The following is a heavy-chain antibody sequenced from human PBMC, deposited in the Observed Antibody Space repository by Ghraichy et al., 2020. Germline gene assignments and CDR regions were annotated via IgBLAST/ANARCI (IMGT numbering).Heavy chain of an antibody. V-gene: IGHV3-23*01. CDR1: GLIFGNLA. J-gene: IGHJ6*02. D-gene: IGHD1-1*01. CDR3: AKESTTGSLEDYYYSGLDV. CDR2: ISGSGGTT. Sequence: LSLTCAASGLIFGNLAMSWVRHSPGEGLEWVAAISGSGGTTDYAGSVRGHFTISRDNSRNTLYLQMNSLKVEDTAVYYCAKESTTGSLEDYYYSGLDVWGQGTTVTVSS.